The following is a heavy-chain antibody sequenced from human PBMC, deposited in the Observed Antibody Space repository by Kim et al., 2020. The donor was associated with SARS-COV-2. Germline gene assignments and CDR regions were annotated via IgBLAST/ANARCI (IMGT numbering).Heavy chain of an antibody. V-gene: IGHV3-15*01. D-gene: IGHD6-13*01. J-gene: IGHJ4*02. CDR3: TALISAAGRGY. Sequence: DYAAPVKGRFTMSRDDSKNTLHLQMNSLETEDTGVYYCTALISAAGRGYWGQGTLVTVSS.